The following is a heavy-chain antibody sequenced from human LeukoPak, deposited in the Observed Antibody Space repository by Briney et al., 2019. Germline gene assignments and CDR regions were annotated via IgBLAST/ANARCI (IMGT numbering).Heavy chain of an antibody. D-gene: IGHD3-16*02. CDR1: GFIFNNYW. J-gene: IGHJ4*02. CDR3: ARGTAGYHSSYFDY. V-gene: IGHV3-7*01. CDR2: IEEDGSVK. Sequence: PGGSLRLSCAVSGFIFNNYWMHWVRQAPGKGPEWVANIEEDGSVKTYLESVRGRFTISRDNAKNSLFLQMNSLRAEDTAVYYCARGTAGYHSSYFDYWGQGTLVTVSS.